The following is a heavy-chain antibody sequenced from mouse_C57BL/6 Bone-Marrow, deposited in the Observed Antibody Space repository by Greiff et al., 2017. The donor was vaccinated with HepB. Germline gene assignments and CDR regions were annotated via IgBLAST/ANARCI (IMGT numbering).Heavy chain of an antibody. CDR3: ARAGNLLPYFDY. D-gene: IGHD1-1*01. CDR2: IHPNSGST. Sequence: VQLQQPGAELVKPGASVKLSCKASGYTFTSYWMYWVKQRPGQGLEWIGMIHPNSGSTNYNEKFKSKATLTVDKSSSTAYMQLSSLTSEDSAVYYCARAGNLLPYFDYWGQGTTLTVSS. CDR1: GYTFTSYW. V-gene: IGHV1-64*01. J-gene: IGHJ2*01.